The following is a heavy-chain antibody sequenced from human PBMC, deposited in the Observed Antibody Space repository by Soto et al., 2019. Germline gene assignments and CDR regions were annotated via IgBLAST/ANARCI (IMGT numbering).Heavy chain of an antibody. CDR3: AKELVEMKAYYFDY. CDR2: ISYDGSNK. D-gene: IGHD6-6*01. J-gene: IGHJ4*02. V-gene: IGHV3-30-3*01. CDR1: GFTFSSYA. Sequence: QVQLVESGGGVVQPGRSLRLSCAASGFTFSSYAMHWVRQAPGKGLEWVAVISYDGSNKYYADSVKGRFTISRDNSKNTLYLHMNSLRVEDTAVYYCAKELVEMKAYYFDYWGQGTLVTVSS.